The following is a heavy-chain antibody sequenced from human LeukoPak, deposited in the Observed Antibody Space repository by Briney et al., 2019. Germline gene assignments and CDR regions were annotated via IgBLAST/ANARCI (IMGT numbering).Heavy chain of an antibody. CDR2: IDPSGGST. CDR3: ARRRDGPDY. D-gene: IGHD2-8*01. Sequence: ASVKVSCKAFGYTFTNYYMHWVRQAPGQGLEWMGIIDPSGGSTSYAQKLQGRVSMTRDTSTSTVYMELSSLRSDDTAVYYCARRRDGPDYWGQGTLVTVSS. J-gene: IGHJ4*02. V-gene: IGHV1-46*01. CDR1: GYTFTNYY.